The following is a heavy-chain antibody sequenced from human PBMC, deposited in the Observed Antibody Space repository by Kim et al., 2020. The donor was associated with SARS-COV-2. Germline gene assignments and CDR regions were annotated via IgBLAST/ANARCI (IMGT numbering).Heavy chain of an antibody. Sequence: GGSLRLSCAASGFTFSSYWMHWVRQAPGKGLVWVSRINSDGSSTSYADSVKGRFTISRDNAKNTLYLQMNSLRAEDTAVYYCAREYIAAEFQFDPWGQGTLVTVSS. D-gene: IGHD6-13*01. V-gene: IGHV3-74*01. CDR1: GFTFSSYW. CDR2: INSDGSST. J-gene: IGHJ5*02. CDR3: AREYIAAEFQFDP.